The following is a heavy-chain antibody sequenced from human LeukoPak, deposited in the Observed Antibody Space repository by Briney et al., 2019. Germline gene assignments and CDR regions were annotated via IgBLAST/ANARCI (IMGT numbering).Heavy chain of an antibody. V-gene: IGHV3-23*01. CDR1: GFTFSSYA. J-gene: IGHJ5*02. Sequence: PGGSLRLSCAASGFTFSSYAMSWVRQAPGRGVEWVSGITATTGRTYYADSVKGRFTISRDNSKNTLYLQMNSLRAEDTGKFYCAKEATSTWYGGWFDRWGQGTLVTVSS. D-gene: IGHD6-13*01. CDR2: ITATTGRT. CDR3: AKEATSTWYGGWFDR.